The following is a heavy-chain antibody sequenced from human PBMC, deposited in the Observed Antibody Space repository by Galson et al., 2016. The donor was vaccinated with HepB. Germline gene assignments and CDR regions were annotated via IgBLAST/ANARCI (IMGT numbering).Heavy chain of an antibody. CDR1: NGSITSAHW. CDR2: IYPSGGT. Sequence: ETLSLTCAVSNGSITSAHWWTWVRQSPGKGLEWIGEIYPSGGTTYNPSLNSRVTMLVDKSKNQFSLRLTSVTAADSAMYCCARPSRLHDTFDIWGQGTMVTVSS. CDR3: ARPSRLHDTFDI. D-gene: IGHD1-1*01. V-gene: IGHV4-4*01. J-gene: IGHJ3*02.